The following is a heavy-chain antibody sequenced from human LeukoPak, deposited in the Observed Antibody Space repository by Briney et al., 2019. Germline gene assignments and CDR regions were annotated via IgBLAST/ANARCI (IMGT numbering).Heavy chain of an antibody. V-gene: IGHV4-39*01. CDR2: IYYSGST. J-gene: IGHJ2*01. CDR3: ARGEEQWLEWYFDL. Sequence: KPSETLSLTCTVSGGSISSYSYYWGWIRQPPGKGLEWIGSIYYSGSTYYNPSLKSRVTISVDTSKNQFSLKLTSVTAADTAVYYCARGEEQWLEWYFDLWGRGTLVTVSS. D-gene: IGHD6-19*01. CDR1: GGSISSYSYY.